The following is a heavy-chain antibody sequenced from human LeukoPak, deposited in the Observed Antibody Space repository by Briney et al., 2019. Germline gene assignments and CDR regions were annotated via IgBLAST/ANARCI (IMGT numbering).Heavy chain of an antibody. J-gene: IGHJ6*02. V-gene: IGHV3-30*18. D-gene: IGHD6-13*01. CDR3: AKARAAGDYNYGMDV. Sequence: GRSLRLSCAASGFTFSSYGMHWVRQAPGKGLEWVAVISYDGSNKYYADSVKGRFTISRDNSKNTLYLQMNSLRAEDTAVYYCAKARAAGDYNYGMDVWGQGTTVTVSS. CDR2: ISYDGSNK. CDR1: GFTFSSYG.